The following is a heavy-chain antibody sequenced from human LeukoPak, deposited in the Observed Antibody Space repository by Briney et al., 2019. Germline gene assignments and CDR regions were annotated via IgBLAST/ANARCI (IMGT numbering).Heavy chain of an antibody. D-gene: IGHD5-24*01. CDR1: GFTFSNAC. CDR2: IKSKTDGGTT. J-gene: IGHJ3*01. Sequence: GGSLRLSCAASGFTFSNACMSWVRQAPGKGREWVSRIKSKTDGGTTDYAAPVKGRFTISRDDSKNTLYLQMNSLRADDTAVYYCAMKAVPRPRLHDAFDFWGQGTVVSVSS. V-gene: IGHV3-15*01. CDR3: AMKAVPRPRLHDAFDF.